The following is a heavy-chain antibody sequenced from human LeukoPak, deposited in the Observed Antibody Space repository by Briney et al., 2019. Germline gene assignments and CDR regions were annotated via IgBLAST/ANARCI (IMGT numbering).Heavy chain of an antibody. D-gene: IGHD4-17*01. Sequence: GGSLRLSCAASGRTFSSYGMPWVRQAPGKGLGWVAFTRYDGSNKYYADSVKGRFTISRDNSKNTLYLQMNSLRAEDTAVYYCAKAFTTVTTLYPVDIWGQGTMVTVSS. J-gene: IGHJ3*02. CDR1: GRTFSSYG. CDR2: TRYDGSNK. V-gene: IGHV3-30*02. CDR3: AKAFTTVTTLYPVDI.